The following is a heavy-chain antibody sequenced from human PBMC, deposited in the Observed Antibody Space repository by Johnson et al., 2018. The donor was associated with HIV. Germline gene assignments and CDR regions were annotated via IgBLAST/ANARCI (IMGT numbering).Heavy chain of an antibody. CDR3: AKDHPVVAERTGAFDI. D-gene: IGHD2-15*01. Sequence: VHLVESGGGVVRPGGSLRLSCAASGFTFDDYGMSWVRQAPGKGLEWVSGINWNGGSTGYADSVKGRFTIYRDNSKNTLYLQMSSLRAEDTAVYYCAKDHPVVAERTGAFDIWGQGTMVTVSS. CDR1: GFTFDDYG. V-gene: IGHV3-20*04. J-gene: IGHJ3*02. CDR2: INWNGGST.